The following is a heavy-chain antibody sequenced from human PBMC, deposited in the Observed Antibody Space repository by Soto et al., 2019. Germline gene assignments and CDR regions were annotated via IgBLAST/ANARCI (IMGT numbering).Heavy chain of an antibody. V-gene: IGHV4-30-4*01. J-gene: IGHJ6*02. D-gene: IGHD3-22*01. CDR1: GGSISSGDYY. Sequence: QVQLQESGPGLVKPSQTLSLTCTVSGGSISSGDYYWSWIRQPPGKGLEWIGYIYYSWSTYYNPSLKSRVTISVDTSKNQFSLKLSSVTAADTAVYYCARGYDSSSGGYYYGMDVWGQGTTVTVSS. CDR2: IYYSWST. CDR3: ARGYDSSSGGYYYGMDV.